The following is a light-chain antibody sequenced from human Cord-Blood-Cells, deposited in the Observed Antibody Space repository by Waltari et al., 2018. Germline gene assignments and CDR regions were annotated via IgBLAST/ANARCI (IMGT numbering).Light chain of an antibody. CDR2: GAS. CDR1: QSVSSN. J-gene: IGKJ1*01. V-gene: IGKV3-15*01. CDR3: QQYNNWPRT. Sequence: DIVMTHSTATLSVSTGERATLSCRASQSVSSNLAWYQQKPGQAPRLLIYGASTRATGIPARFSGSGSGTEFTLTISSLQSEDFAVYYCQQYNNWPRTFGQGTKVEIK.